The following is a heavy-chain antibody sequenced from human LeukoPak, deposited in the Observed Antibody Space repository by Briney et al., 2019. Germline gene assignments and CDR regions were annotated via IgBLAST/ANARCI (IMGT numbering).Heavy chain of an antibody. V-gene: IGHV1-8*01. D-gene: IGHD3-22*01. Sequence: GASVKVSCKASGYTFTSYDINWVRQATGQGLEWMGWMNPNSGNTGYAQKFQGRVTMTRNTSISTAYMELSSLRSEDTAVYYCAREQEYYYDSSGYYLGYWGQGTLVTVSS. CDR3: AREQEYYYDSSGYYLGY. J-gene: IGHJ4*02. CDR2: MNPNSGNT. CDR1: GYTFTSYD.